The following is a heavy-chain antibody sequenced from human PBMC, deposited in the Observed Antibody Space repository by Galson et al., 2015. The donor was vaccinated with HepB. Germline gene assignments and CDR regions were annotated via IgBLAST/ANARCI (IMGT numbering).Heavy chain of an antibody. J-gene: IGHJ1*01. D-gene: IGHD4-17*01. V-gene: IGHV3-30*04. CDR2: ISYDGSTQ. CDR3: VKDRGYVYGDYDGYFQS. Sequence: SLRLSCAASGFIFSNHALHWVRRAPGKGLKWVAFISYDGSTQHYADSVKGRFTVSRDSAKNTMYLQMDSLRVEDTAIYYCVKDRGYVYGDYDGYFQSWGQGALVTVSS. CDR1: GFIFSNHA.